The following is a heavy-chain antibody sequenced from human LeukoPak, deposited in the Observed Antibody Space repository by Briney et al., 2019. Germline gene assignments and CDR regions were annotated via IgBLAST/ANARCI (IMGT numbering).Heavy chain of an antibody. CDR2: IYYSGST. J-gene: IGHJ5*02. CDR3: ARSTDSSARVFDP. D-gene: IGHD6-25*01. CDR1: GGSISSYY. Sequence: PSETLSLTCTVSGGSISSYYWSWIRQPPGKGLEWIGYIYYSGSTNYNPSLKSRVTISVDTSKNQFSLKLSSVTAADTAVYYCARSTDSSARVFDPWGQGTLVTVSS. V-gene: IGHV4-59*01.